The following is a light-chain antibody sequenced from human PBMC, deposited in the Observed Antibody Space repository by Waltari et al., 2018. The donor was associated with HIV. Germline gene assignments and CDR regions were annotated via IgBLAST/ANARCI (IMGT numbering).Light chain of an antibody. Sequence: QSVLTQPPSVSAAPGQQVTISCSGSSSKFGTDFVSWYQHLPGAAPKLLIYDNDKRPSGISDRFSGSKSGTSATLGITGLQTGDEADYYCGTWDTSLGAGVFGGGTKLTVL. V-gene: IGLV1-51*01. CDR1: SSKFGTDF. CDR3: GTWDTSLGAGV. CDR2: DND. J-gene: IGLJ3*02.